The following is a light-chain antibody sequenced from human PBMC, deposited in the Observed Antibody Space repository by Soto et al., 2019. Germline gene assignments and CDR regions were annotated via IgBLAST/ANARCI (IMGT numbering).Light chain of an antibody. CDR2: AAS. V-gene: IGKV1-12*01. J-gene: IGKJ4*01. Sequence: DIQMTQSPSTVSASVGDRVTITCRASQGITTWLAWYQQKPGKAPRLLIYAASNLQSGIPSRFSGSGSGTDFTLTISSLQPEDFAIYYCQQTDNFPLTFGGGPKVEIK. CDR3: QQTDNFPLT. CDR1: QGITTW.